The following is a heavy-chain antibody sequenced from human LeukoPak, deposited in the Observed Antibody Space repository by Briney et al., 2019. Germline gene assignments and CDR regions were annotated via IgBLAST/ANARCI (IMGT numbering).Heavy chain of an antibody. V-gene: IGHV3-74*01. CDR1: GFTFSSYW. J-gene: IGHJ5*02. D-gene: IGHD6-19*01. Sequence: GGSLRLSCAASGFTFSSYWMHWVRQAPGKGLVWVSRINSDGSSTSYADSVKGRFTISRDNAKNTLYLQMNSLRAEDTAVYYCARDSSSGWYENWFDPWGQGTLVTVSS. CDR3: ARDSSSGWYENWFDP. CDR2: INSDGSST.